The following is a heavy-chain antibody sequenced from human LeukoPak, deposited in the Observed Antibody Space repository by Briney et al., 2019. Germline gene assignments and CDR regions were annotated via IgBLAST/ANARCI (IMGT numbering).Heavy chain of an antibody. CDR2: IYTSGST. D-gene: IGHD6-13*01. CDR1: GGSISSYY. J-gene: IGHJ6*02. Sequence: SETLSLTCTVSGGSISSYYWSWIRQLAGKGLEWIGRIYTSGSTNYNPSLKSRVTMSVDTSKNQFSLKLSSVTAADTAVYYCARVFRSSWYSYYYYGMDVWGQGTTVTVSS. CDR3: ARVFRSSWYSYYYYGMDV. V-gene: IGHV4-4*07.